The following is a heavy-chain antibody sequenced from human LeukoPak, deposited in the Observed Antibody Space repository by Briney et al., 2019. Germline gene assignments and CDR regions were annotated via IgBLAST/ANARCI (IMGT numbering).Heavy chain of an antibody. Sequence: GGSLRLSCAASGFTFSSYSMNWVRQAPGKGLEWVSYISSSSSTIYYADSVKGRFTISRDNAKNSLYLQMNSLRAEDTAVYYCARHTDDYSFDYWGQGTLVTVSS. J-gene: IGHJ4*02. CDR1: GFTFSSYS. CDR2: ISSSSSTI. V-gene: IGHV3-48*01. D-gene: IGHD4-11*01. CDR3: ARHTDDYSFDY.